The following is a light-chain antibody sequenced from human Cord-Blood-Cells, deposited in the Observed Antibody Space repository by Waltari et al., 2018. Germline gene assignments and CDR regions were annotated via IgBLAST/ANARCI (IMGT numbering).Light chain of an antibody. CDR1: QSISSY. CDR2: AAS. CDR3: QQSYSTPEIT. Sequence: DIQMTQSPSSLSASVGDRVTITCRASQSISSYLNWYQQKPGKATKLLIYAASSLQSGVPSMFSGSGSGTDFTLTISSLQPEDFATYYCQQSYSTPEITFGPGTKVDIK. J-gene: IGKJ3*01. V-gene: IGKV1-39*01.